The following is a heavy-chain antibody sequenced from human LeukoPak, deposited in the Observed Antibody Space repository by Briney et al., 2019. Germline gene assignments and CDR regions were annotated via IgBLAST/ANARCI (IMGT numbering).Heavy chain of an antibody. CDR2: ISGSGGST. Sequence: PGGSLRLSCAASGFTFSSYAMSWVRQAPGKGLEWVSAISGSGGSTYYADSVEGRFTISRDNSKNTLYLQMNSLRAEDTAVYYCAKARSGSYVYFDYWGQGTLVTVSS. CDR1: GFTFSSYA. CDR3: AKARSGSYVYFDY. J-gene: IGHJ4*02. D-gene: IGHD1-26*01. V-gene: IGHV3-23*01.